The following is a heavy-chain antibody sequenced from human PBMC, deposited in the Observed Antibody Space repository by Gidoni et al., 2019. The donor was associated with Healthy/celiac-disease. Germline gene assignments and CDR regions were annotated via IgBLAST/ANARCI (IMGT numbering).Heavy chain of an antibody. J-gene: IGHJ6*02. CDR3: ARDPTVVNYYYYGMDV. D-gene: IGHD4-17*01. CDR2: IWYDGSNK. CDR1: GFTFSSYG. Sequence: QVQLVESGGGVVQPGRSLSLSCSASGFTFSSYGMHWVRQAPGKGLEWVAVIWYDGSNKYYADSVKGRFTISRDNSKNTLYLQMNSLRAEDTAVYYCARDPTVVNYYYYGMDVWGQGTTVTVSS. V-gene: IGHV3-33*01.